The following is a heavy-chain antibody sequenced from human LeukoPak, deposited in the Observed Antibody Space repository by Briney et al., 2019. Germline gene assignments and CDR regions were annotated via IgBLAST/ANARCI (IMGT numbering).Heavy chain of an antibody. J-gene: IGHJ4*02. V-gene: IGHV3-74*03. CDR1: GFTLNTSW. CDR3: ARDSDWILFDY. D-gene: IGHD2-2*03. CDR2: VNREGTTT. Sequence: GGSLRLSCAASGFTLNTSWMHWVRQAPGKGLVWVARVNREGTTTAYADSVKGRFIISRDNSKNTLYLQMNNLRAEDTAVYYCARDSDWILFDYWGQGTPVTVSS.